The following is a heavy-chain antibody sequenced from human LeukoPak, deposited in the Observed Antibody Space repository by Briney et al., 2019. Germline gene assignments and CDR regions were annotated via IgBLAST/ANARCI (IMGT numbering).Heavy chain of an antibody. J-gene: IGHJ4*02. D-gene: IGHD1-26*01. V-gene: IGHV3-30*18. CDR2: ISYDGSNK. CDR3: AKLATEELLDLDY. Sequence: GGSLRLSCAASGFTFSSYGMHWVRQAPGKGLEWVAVISYDGSNKYYADSVKGRFTISRDNSKNTLYLQMNSLRAEDTAVYYCAKLATEELLDLDYWGQGTLVTVSS. CDR1: GFTFSSYG.